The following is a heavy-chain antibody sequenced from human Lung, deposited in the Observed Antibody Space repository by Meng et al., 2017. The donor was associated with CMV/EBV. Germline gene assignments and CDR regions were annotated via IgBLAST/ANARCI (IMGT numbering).Heavy chain of an antibody. CDR3: ARDRGGSYDDNYSHYGMDV. CDR2: ISSSSSDR. V-gene: IGHV3-21*01. Sequence: GGSXRFXCAASGFTFISYSMNWVRQAPGKGLEWVSSISSSSSDRYYADSVKGRFTISRNNAKNSVYLQMNSLRAEDTAVDYCARDRGGSYDDNYSHYGMDVWXQGTXVTVSS. CDR1: GFTFISYS. D-gene: IGHD1-26*01. J-gene: IGHJ6*02.